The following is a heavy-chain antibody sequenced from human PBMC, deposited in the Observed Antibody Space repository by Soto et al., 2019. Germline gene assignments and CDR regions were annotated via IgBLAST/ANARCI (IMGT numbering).Heavy chain of an antibody. V-gene: IGHV3-30*04. CDR3: ARDNYGFDY. CDR1: GFTFRTYA. Sequence: SLRLSCAASGFTFRTYAMHWVRQAPGKGLEWVAVISYDGRNEYYADSEKGRFIISRDNSRNTLYLQMNNLRTEDTAVYYCARDNYGFDYWGQGTVVTVSS. J-gene: IGHJ4*02. CDR2: ISYDGRNE. D-gene: IGHD3-10*01.